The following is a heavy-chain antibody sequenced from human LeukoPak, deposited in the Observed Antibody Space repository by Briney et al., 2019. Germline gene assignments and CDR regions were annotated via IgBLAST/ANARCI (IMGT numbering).Heavy chain of an antibody. V-gene: IGHV3-23*01. Sequence: QPGGSLRLSCAAPGFSFSSSAMSWVRQAPGKGLEWVSAITESGGSTYYADSVKGRFTISRDNSKNTPYLQMNSLRAEDTAVYYCAKLLWFGAYYFDYWGQGTLVTVSS. CDR3: AKLLWFGAYYFDY. CDR1: GFSFSSSA. CDR2: ITESGGST. D-gene: IGHD3-10*01. J-gene: IGHJ4*02.